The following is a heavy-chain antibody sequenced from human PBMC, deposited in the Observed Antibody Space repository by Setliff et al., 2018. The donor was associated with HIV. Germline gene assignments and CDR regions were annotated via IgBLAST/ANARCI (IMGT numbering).Heavy chain of an antibody. CDR3: ARDGTRLLAAMDV. Sequence: GGSLRLSCAASGFTFSSYWMNWVRQAPGKGLEWVSSITTDSSYIFDADSVKGRFTISRDNAQNSLYLQMNNLRVEDTAVYYCARDGTRLLAAMDVWGKGTTVTVSS. V-gene: IGHV3-21*01. CDR1: GFTFSSYW. J-gene: IGHJ6*03. CDR2: ITTDSSYI.